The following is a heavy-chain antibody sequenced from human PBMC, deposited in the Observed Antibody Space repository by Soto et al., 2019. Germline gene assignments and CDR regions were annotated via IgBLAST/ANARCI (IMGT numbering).Heavy chain of an antibody. V-gene: IGHV3-30-3*01. D-gene: IGHD5-12*01. CDR2: ISYDGSNK. Sequence: VGSLRLSCAASGFTLSSYAMHWVRQAPGKGLEWVAVISYDGSNKYYADSVKGRFTISRDNSKNTLYLQMNSLRAEDTAVYYCARAPRGSGYDYYYYGMDVWGQGTTVTVSS. CDR1: GFTLSSYA. J-gene: IGHJ6*02. CDR3: ARAPRGSGYDYYYYGMDV.